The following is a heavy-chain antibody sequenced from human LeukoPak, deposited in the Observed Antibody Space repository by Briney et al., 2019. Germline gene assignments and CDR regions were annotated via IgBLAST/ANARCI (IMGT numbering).Heavy chain of an antibody. CDR2: IYHSGDT. D-gene: IGHD5-12*01. J-gene: IGHJ5*02. V-gene: IGHV4-59*01. CDR3: ARGGYSGSDWTT. Sequence: SETLSLTCTVSGGSISSFYWNWIRQPPATGLEWIAYIYHSGDTRYNPSLKSRVTISVDTSKSQFSLKLSSVTAADTAVYYCARGGYSGSDWTTWGQGTRVTVSS. CDR1: GGSISSFY.